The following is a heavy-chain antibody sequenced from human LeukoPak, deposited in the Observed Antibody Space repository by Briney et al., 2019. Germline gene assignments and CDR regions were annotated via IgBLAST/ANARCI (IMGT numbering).Heavy chain of an antibody. CDR2: IYYSGNT. V-gene: IGHV4-30-4*08. CDR3: ARDPKMVRGVFDY. J-gene: IGHJ4*02. Sequence: PSQTLSLTCNVSGGSITSGDYYWGWIRQPPGKGLEWIGYIYYSGNTYYNPSLKSRVTISVDTSKKQFSLKLSSVTAADTAVYYCARDPKMVRGVFDYWGQGTLVTVSS. D-gene: IGHD3-10*01. CDR1: GGSITSGDYY.